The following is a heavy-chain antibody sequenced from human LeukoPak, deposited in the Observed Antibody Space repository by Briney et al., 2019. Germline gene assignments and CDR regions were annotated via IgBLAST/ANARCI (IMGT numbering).Heavy chain of an antibody. D-gene: IGHD3-10*01. CDR2: ISPSDGRI. CDR1: GYXFIRYY. J-gene: IGHJ4*02. CDR3: ARSGGSGDYYNAVDY. V-gene: IGHV1-46*01. Sequence: ASVKVSCKTSGYXFIRYYIHWVRQAPGQGLQWMGVISPSDGRISYAQNFQGRVTMTRDTSTGTVYMDLSSLRSEDTALYYCARSGGSGDYYNAVDYWGQGTLVIVSS.